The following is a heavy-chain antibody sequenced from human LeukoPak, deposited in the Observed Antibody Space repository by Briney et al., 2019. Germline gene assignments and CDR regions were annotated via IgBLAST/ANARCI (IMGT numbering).Heavy chain of an antibody. CDR3: ASQTAGDDYFDY. CDR2: IYHSGST. CDR1: GGSISGGGYS. J-gene: IGHJ4*02. V-gene: IGHV4-30-2*01. Sequence: SETLSLTCAVSGGSISGGGYSWSWIRQPPGKGLEWIGYIYHSGSTYYNPSLKSRVTISVDRSKNQFSLKLSSVTAADTAVYYCASQTAGDDYFDYWGQGTLVTVSS.